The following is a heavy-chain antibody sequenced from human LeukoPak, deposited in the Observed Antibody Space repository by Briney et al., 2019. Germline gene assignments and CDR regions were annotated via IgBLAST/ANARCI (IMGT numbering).Heavy chain of an antibody. J-gene: IGHJ3*02. CDR1: GFTFSNAW. D-gene: IGHD3-22*01. V-gene: IGHV3-48*01. CDR2: ISSSSSTI. Sequence: PGGSLRLSCAASGFTFSNAWMNWVRQAPGKGLEWVSYISSSSSTIYYADSVKGRFTISRDNAKNSLYLQMNSLRAEDTAVYYCARDLSGAIHDSSGPDAFDIWGQGTMVTVSS. CDR3: ARDLSGAIHDSSGPDAFDI.